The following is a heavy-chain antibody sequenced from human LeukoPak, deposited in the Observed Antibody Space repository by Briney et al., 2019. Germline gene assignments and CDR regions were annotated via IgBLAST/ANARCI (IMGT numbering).Heavy chain of an antibody. CDR1: VGSISGSNYY. CDR3: ATGGGLAVSHI. D-gene: IGHD5/OR15-5a*01. V-gene: IGHV4-39*01. CDR2: VYQRGSP. Sequence: SETLSLTCAVSVGSISGSNYYWVWIRQPPGKGLEWFGSVYQRGSPYYNPSLKSRVTISGDTSKNQFSLNLSSVTAADTAVYFQATGGGLAVSHIWGQGTLVTVSS. J-gene: IGHJ4*02.